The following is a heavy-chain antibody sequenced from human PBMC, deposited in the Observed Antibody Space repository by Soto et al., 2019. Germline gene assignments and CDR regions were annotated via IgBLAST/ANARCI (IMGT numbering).Heavy chain of an antibody. CDR2: ISGSGGST. D-gene: IGHD3-3*01. J-gene: IGHJ4*02. V-gene: IGHV3-23*01. CDR1: GFNFTSYA. CDR3: AKDIELSKCDFWTGYYFDS. Sequence: GGSLRLSCTTSGFNFTSYAKSWVRQAPGKGLEWVSGISGSGGSTYYSDSVQGRFTISRDNSKNTVYLQMNSLRAEDTAVYYCAKDIELSKCDFWTGYYFDSWGQGTLVTVSS.